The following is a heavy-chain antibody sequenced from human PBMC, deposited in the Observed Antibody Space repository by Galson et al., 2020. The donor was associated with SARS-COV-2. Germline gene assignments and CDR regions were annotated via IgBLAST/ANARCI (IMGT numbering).Heavy chain of an antibody. Sequence: ASVKVSSEASGYTFINLGITWVRQAPGQGLEWMGWIATHNGDTNYAQKFRGRISMTADTSTSTAYMELRSLRSDDTAMYYCARGPDRYFGAGSYYAFGYWGQGALVTVSS. CDR2: IATHNGDT. D-gene: IGHD3-10*01. J-gene: IGHJ4*02. V-gene: IGHV1-18*01. CDR1: GYTFINLG. CDR3: ARGPDRYFGAGSYYAFGY.